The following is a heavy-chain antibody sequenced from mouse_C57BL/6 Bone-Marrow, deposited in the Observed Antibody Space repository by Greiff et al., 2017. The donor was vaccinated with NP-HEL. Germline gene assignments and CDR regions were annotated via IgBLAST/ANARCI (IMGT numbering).Heavy chain of an antibody. J-gene: IGHJ4*01. CDR2: IDPENGDT. V-gene: IGHV14-4*01. CDR1: GFNITDDY. Sequence: VQLQQSGAELVRPGASVKLSCTVSGFNITDDYMHWVKQRPEQGLEWIGWIDPENGDTEYASKFQGKATITADTSSNTAYLQLSSLTSKDTAVYYCTTGGSSPYAMDYWGQGTSVTVSS. CDR3: TTGGSSPYAMDY. D-gene: IGHD1-1*01.